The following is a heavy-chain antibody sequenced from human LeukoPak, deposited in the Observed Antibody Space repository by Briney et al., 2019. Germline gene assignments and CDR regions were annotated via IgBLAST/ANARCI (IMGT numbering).Heavy chain of an antibody. CDR1: GGTFSSYA. Sequence: ASVRVSCKASGGTFSSYAISWVRQAPGQGLEWMGGIIPIFGTAHYAQKFQGRVTITADESTSTAYMELSSLRSEDTAVYYCARVAITMVRGADWFFDYWGQGTLVTVSS. V-gene: IGHV1-69*13. D-gene: IGHD3-10*01. CDR3: ARVAITMVRGADWFFDY. J-gene: IGHJ4*02. CDR2: IIPIFGTA.